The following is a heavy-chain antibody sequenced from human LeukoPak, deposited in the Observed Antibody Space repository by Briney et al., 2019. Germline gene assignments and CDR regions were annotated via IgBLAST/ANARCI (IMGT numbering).Heavy chain of an antibody. CDR2: ITSSSSTK. V-gene: IGHV3-48*02. J-gene: IGHJ6*02. CDR1: GFTFSSYS. Sequence: GGSLRLSCAASGFTFSSYSMNWVRQAPGKGLEWISFITSSSSTKYYTDSVKGRFTISGDNAKNSLYLQVNSLRDEDTAVYYCARIGGPGYYYYGMDVWGQGTTVTVSS. D-gene: IGHD3-10*01. CDR3: ARIGGPGYYYYGMDV.